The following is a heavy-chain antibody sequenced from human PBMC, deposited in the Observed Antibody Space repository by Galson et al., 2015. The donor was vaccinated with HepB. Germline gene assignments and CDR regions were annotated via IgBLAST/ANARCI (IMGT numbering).Heavy chain of an antibody. D-gene: IGHD1-14*01. Sequence: SLRLSCAASGFTFSSYAMSWVRQAPGKGLEWVSAISGSGGSTYYADSVKGRFTISRDNSKNTLYLQMNSLRAEDTAVYYCAKCPPYIKGHYYYYMDVWGKGTTVTVSS. CDR1: GFTFSSYA. CDR2: ISGSGGST. V-gene: IGHV3-23*01. CDR3: AKCPPYIKGHYYYYMDV. J-gene: IGHJ6*03.